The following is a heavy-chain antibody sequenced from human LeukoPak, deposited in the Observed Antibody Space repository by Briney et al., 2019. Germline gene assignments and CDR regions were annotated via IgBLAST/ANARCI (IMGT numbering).Heavy chain of an antibody. J-gene: IGHJ4*02. V-gene: IGHV3-30-3*01. CDR2: ISYDGSNK. Sequence: PGGSLRLSCAASGFTFSTYTMHWVRQAPGKGLEWVAVISYDGSNKYYADSVKGRFTISRGNSKNTLYLQMNSLRAEDTAVYYCAREGPYYFDYWGQGTLVTVSS. CDR3: AREGPYYFDY. CDR1: GFTFSTYT.